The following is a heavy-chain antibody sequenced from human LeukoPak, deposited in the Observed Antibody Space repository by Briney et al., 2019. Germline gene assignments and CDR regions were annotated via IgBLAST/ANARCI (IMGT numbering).Heavy chain of an antibody. V-gene: IGHV1-69*05. D-gene: IGHD3-10*01. CDR2: IIPIFGTA. CDR1: GGTFSSYA. J-gene: IGHJ4*02. CDR3: AREGRPAGFYYGSGSYVWDY. Sequence: GASVKVSCKASGGTFSSYAISWVRQAPGQGLEWMGGIIPIFGTANYAQKLQGRVTITTDESTSTAYMELSSLRSEDTAVYYCAREGRPAGFYYGSGSYVWDYWGQGTLVTVSS.